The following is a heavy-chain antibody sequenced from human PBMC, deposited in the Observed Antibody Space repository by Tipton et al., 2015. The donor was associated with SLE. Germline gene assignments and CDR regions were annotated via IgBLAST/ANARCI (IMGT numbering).Heavy chain of an antibody. Sequence: TLSLTCTVSGGSVTDYYWSWIRQPPGKGLEWIGYIYYSGSTNYNPSLKSRVTISIDTSKNQFSLKLSSVTAADTALYYCARGGTFKYFQHWGQGTLVTVSS. CDR2: IYYSGST. J-gene: IGHJ1*01. D-gene: IGHD3-16*01. CDR1: GGSVTDYY. CDR3: ARGGTFKYFQH. V-gene: IGHV4-59*02.